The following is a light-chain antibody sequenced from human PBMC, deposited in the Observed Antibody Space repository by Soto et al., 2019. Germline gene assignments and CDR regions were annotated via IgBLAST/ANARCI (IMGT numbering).Light chain of an antibody. V-gene: IGLV1-44*01. CDR1: SSNFGSNT. CDR2: SNN. J-gene: IGLJ2*01. Sequence: VVTQPPSASGTPGQRVTIFCSGSSSNFGSNTVNWYQQLPGTAPKLLMYSNNQRPSGVPDRFSGSKSGTSASLAISGLQSEDEADYYCAAWDDSLNGVVFGGGTKLTVL. CDR3: AAWDDSLNGVV.